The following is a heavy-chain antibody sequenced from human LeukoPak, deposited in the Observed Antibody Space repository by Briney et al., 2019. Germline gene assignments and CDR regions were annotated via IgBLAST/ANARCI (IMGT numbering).Heavy chain of an antibody. Sequence: GGSLRLSCAASGFTFSNYWMNWVRQAPGKGLEWVANIKQDGSEKYYVDSVEGRFTVSRDNSKNTLYLQMNSLRAEDTAVYYCAKSSGFSGRYYFDYWGQGTLVTVSS. CDR3: AKSSGFSGRYYFDY. V-gene: IGHV3-7*01. CDR1: GFTFSNYW. CDR2: IKQDGSEK. D-gene: IGHD1-26*01. J-gene: IGHJ4*02.